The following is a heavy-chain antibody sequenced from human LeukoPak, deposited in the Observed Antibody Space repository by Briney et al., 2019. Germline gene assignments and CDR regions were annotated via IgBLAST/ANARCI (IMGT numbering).Heavy chain of an antibody. J-gene: IGHJ4*02. D-gene: IGHD6-13*01. CDR3: ASAGSSSWYFDY. CDR1: GFTVSSNY. CDR2: IFSGGST. Sequence: HPGGSLRLSCAASGFTVSSNYMSWVRQAPGKGLEWVSVIFSGGSTYYAASVKGRFTISRDNSKNTLYLQMNSLRAEDTAVYYCASAGSSSWYFDYCGARTLFTVSS. V-gene: IGHV3-66*01.